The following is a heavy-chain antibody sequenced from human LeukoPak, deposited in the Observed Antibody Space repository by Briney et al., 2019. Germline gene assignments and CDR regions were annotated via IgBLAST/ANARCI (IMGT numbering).Heavy chain of an antibody. CDR2: IHHSGST. Sequence: SETLSLTCAANGGSFIGYSWSWIRQAPGKGLEWIGEIHHSGSTKYNPSLKSRVTMSVDTSKSQFSLKLTSVTAADTGVYYCARSQLLFFFDHWGQGTLVTVSS. CDR1: GGSFIGYS. D-gene: IGHD2-2*01. CDR3: ARSQLLFFFDH. V-gene: IGHV4-34*01. J-gene: IGHJ4*02.